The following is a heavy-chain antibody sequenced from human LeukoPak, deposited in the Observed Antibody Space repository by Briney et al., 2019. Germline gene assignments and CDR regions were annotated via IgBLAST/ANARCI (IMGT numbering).Heavy chain of an antibody. V-gene: IGHV4-4*02. Sequence: SGTLSLTCGVSGGSITTTNYWSWVRQSPGRGLEWIGEISLSGYTGFNPSLRGRVTMSLDESKNHLSLTLTSVTAADTAIYDCSRESGPYSPFGHWGQGILVTVTT. CDR2: ISLSGYT. CDR3: SRESGPYSPFGH. J-gene: IGHJ4*02. D-gene: IGHD1-26*01. CDR1: GGSITTTNY.